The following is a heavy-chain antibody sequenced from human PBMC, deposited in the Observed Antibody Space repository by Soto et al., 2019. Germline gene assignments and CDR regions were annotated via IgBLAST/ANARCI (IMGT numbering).Heavy chain of an antibody. J-gene: IGHJ4*02. V-gene: IGHV3-30*03. D-gene: IGHD5-12*01. CDR2: ISYDGSNK. Sequence: GGSLRLSCAASGVTFSSYGMHWVRQAPGKGLEWVAVISYDGSNKYYADSVKGRFTISRDNSKNTLYLQMNSLRAEDTAVYYCARSKGDGYNLDYWGQGTLVTVSS. CDR3: ARSKGDGYNLDY. CDR1: GVTFSSYG.